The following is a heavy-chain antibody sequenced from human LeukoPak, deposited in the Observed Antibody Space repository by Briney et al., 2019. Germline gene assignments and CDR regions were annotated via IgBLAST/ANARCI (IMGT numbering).Heavy chain of an antibody. V-gene: IGHV3-30*04. CDR3: AKSLYNWNYGSLDY. CDR1: GFTFRSYA. Sequence: GGSLRLSCAASGFTFRSYAMHWVRQAPGKGLEWVAVISYDGSSNYHADSVKGRFTISRDNFKNTLYLQMNSLRAEDTAVYYCAKSLYNWNYGSLDYWGQGTLVTVSS. J-gene: IGHJ4*02. CDR2: ISYDGSSN. D-gene: IGHD1-7*01.